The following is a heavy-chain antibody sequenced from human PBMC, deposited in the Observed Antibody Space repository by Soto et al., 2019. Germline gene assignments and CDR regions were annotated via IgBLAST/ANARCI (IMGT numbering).Heavy chain of an antibody. CDR3: ARQFPVASPPNCFDP. CDR1: GDTFRSYT. CDR2: IIPIFGTA. V-gene: IGHV1-69*01. J-gene: IGHJ5*02. Sequence: QVQLVQSGGEVKKPGSSVKVSCKASGDTFRSYTINWVRQAPGQGLEWMGGIIPIFGTANYAQKFQGRVTITADEATSTANMELSSLIAEDTAVYYCARQFPVASPPNCFDPWGHGPLVTVSS. D-gene: IGHD2-15*01.